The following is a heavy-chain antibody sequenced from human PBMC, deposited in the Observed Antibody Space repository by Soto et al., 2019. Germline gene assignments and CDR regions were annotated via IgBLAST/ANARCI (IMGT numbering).Heavy chain of an antibody. CDR3: ARSYYCSGGSCYPNWFDP. J-gene: IGHJ5*02. V-gene: IGHV1-69*13. D-gene: IGHD2-15*01. CDR1: GGTFSSYA. Sequence: VASVKVSCKASGGTFSSYAISWVRQAPGQGLEWMGGIIPIFGTANYAQKFQGRVTITADESTSTAYMELSSLRSEDTAVYYCARSYYCSGGSCYPNWFDPWGQGTLVTVSS. CDR2: IIPIFGTA.